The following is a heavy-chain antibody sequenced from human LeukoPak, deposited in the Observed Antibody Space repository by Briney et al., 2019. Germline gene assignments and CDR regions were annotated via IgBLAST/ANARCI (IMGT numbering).Heavy chain of an antibody. J-gene: IGHJ4*02. Sequence: PGGSLRLSCAASGFTFSSYAMSWVRQAPGKGLEWVSAISGSGGSTYYADPVKGRFTISRDNSKNTLYLQMNSLRAEDTAVYYCAKVYYYDSSGYYPYLFDYWGQGTLVTVSS. CDR1: GFTFSSYA. V-gene: IGHV3-23*01. CDR2: ISGSGGST. D-gene: IGHD3-22*01. CDR3: AKVYYYDSSGYYPYLFDY.